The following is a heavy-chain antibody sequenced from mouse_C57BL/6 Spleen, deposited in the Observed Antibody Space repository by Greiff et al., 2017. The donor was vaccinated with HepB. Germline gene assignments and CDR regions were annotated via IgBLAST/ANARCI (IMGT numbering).Heavy chain of an antibody. Sequence: EVKLVESEGGLVQPGSSMKLSCTASGFTFSDYYMAWVRQVPEKGLEWVANINYDGSSTYYLDSLKSRFIISRDNAKNILYLQMSSLKSEDTATYYCARVYYGSSYSYYFDYWGQGTTLTVSS. D-gene: IGHD1-1*01. CDR2: INYDGSST. CDR3: ARVYYGSSYSYYFDY. V-gene: IGHV5-16*01. J-gene: IGHJ2*01. CDR1: GFTFSDYY.